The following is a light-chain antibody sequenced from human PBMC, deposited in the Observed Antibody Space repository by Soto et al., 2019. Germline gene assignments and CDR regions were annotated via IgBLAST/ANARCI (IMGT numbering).Light chain of an antibody. J-gene: IGKJ1*01. CDR2: WAS. V-gene: IGKV4-1*01. CDR3: QQYYSTRT. CDR1: QSVLYSSNNKNY. Sequence: IVMTQSPDSLAVSLCERPTINCKSSQSVLYSSNNKNYLAWYQQKPGQPPKLLIYWASTRESGVPDRFSGSGSGTDFTLTISSLQAEDVAVYYCQQYYSTRTFGQGTKVDIK.